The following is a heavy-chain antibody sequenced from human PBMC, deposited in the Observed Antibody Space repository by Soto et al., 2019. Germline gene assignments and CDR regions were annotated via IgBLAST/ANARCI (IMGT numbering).Heavy chain of an antibody. V-gene: IGHV3-7*01. CDR1: KFSLSSYW. Sequence: EVQLAESGGGLVQPGGSLRLSCAASKFSLSSYWMNWDRQVPGKGLEWVANIKQDGTEKYYVDSVKGRFIISRDNAKNSLYLQMNSLRPEDTAVYYCARDADASGWYHYGFDVWGQGTMVTVSS. CDR3: ARDADASGWYHYGFDV. J-gene: IGHJ6*02. CDR2: IKQDGTEK. D-gene: IGHD6-19*01.